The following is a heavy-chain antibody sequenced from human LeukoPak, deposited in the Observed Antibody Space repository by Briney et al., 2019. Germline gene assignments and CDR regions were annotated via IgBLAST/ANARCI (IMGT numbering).Heavy chain of an antibody. D-gene: IGHD3-3*01. Sequence: ASVKVSCKVSGYTLTELSMHWVRQAPGKGLGWMGGFDPEDGETIYAQKFQGRVTMTEDTSTDTAYMELSSLRSEDTAVYYCATVDPRVVSGYKDYKYYYYGMDVWGQGTTVTVSS. V-gene: IGHV1-24*01. CDR1: GYTLTELS. CDR3: ATVDPRVVSGYKDYKYYYYGMDV. CDR2: FDPEDGET. J-gene: IGHJ6*02.